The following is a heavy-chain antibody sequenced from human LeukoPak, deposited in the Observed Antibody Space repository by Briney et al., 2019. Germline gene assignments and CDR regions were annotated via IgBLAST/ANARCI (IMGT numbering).Heavy chain of an antibody. CDR1: GFTFSGSA. J-gene: IGHJ4*02. Sequence: GGSLKLSCAASGFTFSGSAMHWVRQASGKGLEWLGRIRSKADSYTTAYAASVKGRFIVSRDDSENTAYLQMNSLKTEDTAVYYCRAAADLNDYWGQGTLVTVSS. V-gene: IGHV3-73*01. CDR2: IRSKADSYTT. D-gene: IGHD6-13*01. CDR3: RAAADLNDY.